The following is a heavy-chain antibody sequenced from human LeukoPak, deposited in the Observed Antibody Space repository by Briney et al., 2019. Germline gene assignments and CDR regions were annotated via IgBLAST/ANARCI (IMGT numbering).Heavy chain of an antibody. J-gene: IGHJ4*02. CDR3: AREGRGSSWTLIDY. V-gene: IGHV4-38-2*02. CDR2: IYHSGST. D-gene: IGHD6-13*01. CDR1: GYSISSGYY. Sequence: PSETLSLTCTVSGYSISSGYYWGWIRQPPGKGLEWIGSIYHSGSTYYNPSLKSRVTISVDTSKNQFSLKLSSVTAADTAVYYCAREGRGSSWTLIDYWGQGTLVTVSS.